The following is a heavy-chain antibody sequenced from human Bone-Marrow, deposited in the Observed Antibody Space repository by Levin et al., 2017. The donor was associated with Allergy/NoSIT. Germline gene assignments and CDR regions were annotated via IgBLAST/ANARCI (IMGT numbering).Heavy chain of an antibody. V-gene: IGHV4-34*01. CDR3: ARGPSGSWSPPGGH. J-gene: IGHJ4*02. D-gene: IGHD5-12*01. CDR1: GGSFTDYY. CDR2: INHSDST. Sequence: SETLSLTCAVYGGSFTDYYWIWIRQPPGKGLEWIGEINHSDSTNSNPSLKSRITMSVDTSKNQFSLKLKSVTAADTAVYYCARGPSGSWSPPGGHWGQGTLVTVSS.